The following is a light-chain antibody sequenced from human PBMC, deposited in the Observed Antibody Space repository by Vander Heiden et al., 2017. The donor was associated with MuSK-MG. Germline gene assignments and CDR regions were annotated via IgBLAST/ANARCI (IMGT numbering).Light chain of an antibody. CDR1: SSNIGAGYD. Sequence: QSVLTQPPSASGAPGQRVTISCTGSSSNIGAGYDVHWYQQLPGTAPNLLIYGNSNRPSGVPDRFSGSKSGTSASLAITGLQAEDEADYYCQSYDSSLSGLWVFGGGTKLTVL. J-gene: IGLJ3*02. CDR2: GNS. CDR3: QSYDSSLSGLWV. V-gene: IGLV1-40*01.